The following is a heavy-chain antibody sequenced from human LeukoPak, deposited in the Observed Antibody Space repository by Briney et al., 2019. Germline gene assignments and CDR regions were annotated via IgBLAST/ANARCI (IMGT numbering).Heavy chain of an antibody. CDR1: GYTFTSYD. CDR2: MNPNSGNT. J-gene: IGHJ6*02. V-gene: IGHV1-8*01. CDR3: ASLHTLYYYGSGSSSYYYGMDV. Sequence: GASVKVSCKASGYTFTSYDINWVRQATGQGLEWMGWMNPNSGNTGYAQKFQGRVTMTRNTSISTAYMELSSLRSEDTAVYYCASLHTLYYYGSGSSSYYYGMDVWGQGTTVTVSS. D-gene: IGHD3-10*01.